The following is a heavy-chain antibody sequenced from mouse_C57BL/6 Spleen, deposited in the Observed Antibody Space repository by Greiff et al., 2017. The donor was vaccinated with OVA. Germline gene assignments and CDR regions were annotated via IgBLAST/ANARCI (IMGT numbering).Heavy chain of an antibody. D-gene: IGHD1-1*01. J-gene: IGHJ4*01. Sequence: VQLKQSGPELVKPGASVKMSCKASGYTFTDYYLNWVKQSHGKSLEWIGYINPNNGDTSYKQKFKGKATLTVNKSSSTAYMERRRLTSEDSAVYYCARDTTVYYAMDYWGQGPSVTVSS. CDR1: GYTFTDYY. CDR2: INPNNGDT. CDR3: ARDTTVYYAMDY. V-gene: IGHV1-22*01.